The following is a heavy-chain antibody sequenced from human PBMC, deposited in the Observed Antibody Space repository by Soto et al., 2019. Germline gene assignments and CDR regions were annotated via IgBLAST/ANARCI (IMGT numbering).Heavy chain of an antibody. CDR1: GFTFSSYS. V-gene: IGHV3-48*04. J-gene: IGHJ4*02. CDR2: ISSSSSTI. D-gene: IGHD3-10*01. CDR3: ARDTVERFGELSSADY. Sequence: GESLKISCAASGFTFSSYSMNWVRQAPGKGLEWVSYISSSSSTIYYADSVKGRFTISRDNAKNSLYLQMNSLRAEDTAVYYCARDTVERFGELSSADYWGQGTLVTVSS.